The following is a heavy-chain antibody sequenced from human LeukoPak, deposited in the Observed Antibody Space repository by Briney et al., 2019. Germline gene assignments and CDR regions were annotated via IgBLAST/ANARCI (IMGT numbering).Heavy chain of an antibody. D-gene: IGHD3-10*01. CDR1: DGSISSSSYY. CDR2: IYYSGST. Sequence: PSETLSLTCTVSDGSISSSSYYWGWIRQPPGKGLEWIGSIYYSGSTYYNPSLKSRVTISVDTSKNQFSLKLSSVTAADTAVYYCARLFSYYFDYWGQGTLVTVSS. CDR3: ARLFSYYFDY. J-gene: IGHJ4*02. V-gene: IGHV4-39*07.